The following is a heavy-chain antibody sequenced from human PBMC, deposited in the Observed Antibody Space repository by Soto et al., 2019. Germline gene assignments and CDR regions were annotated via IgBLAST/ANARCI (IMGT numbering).Heavy chain of an antibody. V-gene: IGHV1-8*01. CDR2: MNPNSGNT. Sequence: QVQLVQSGAEVKKPGASVKVSCKASGDTFTNYDINWVRQATGQGLEWMGRMNPNSGNTGYAQKFQGRVTMTRNTSITTAYMERRSLRSEDTAVYYCARGRTGMDVWGQGTTVTVSS. J-gene: IGHJ6*02. CDR3: ARGRTGMDV. CDR1: GDTFTNYD.